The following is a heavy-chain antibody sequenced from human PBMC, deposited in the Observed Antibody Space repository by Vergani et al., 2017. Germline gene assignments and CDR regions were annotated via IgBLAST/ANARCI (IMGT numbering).Heavy chain of an antibody. V-gene: IGHV3-23*01. D-gene: IGHD5-18*01. Sequence: EVQLLESGGGLVQPGGSLRLSCAASGFTFSSYAMSWVRQAPGKGVEWVSAISGSGSTIYYADSVKGRFTISRDNAKNSLYLQMNSLRSEDTAVYYCASPLRGYSYGYGAFDIWGQGTMVTVSS. J-gene: IGHJ3*02. CDR2: ISGSGSTI. CDR1: GFTFSSYA. CDR3: ASPLRGYSYGYGAFDI.